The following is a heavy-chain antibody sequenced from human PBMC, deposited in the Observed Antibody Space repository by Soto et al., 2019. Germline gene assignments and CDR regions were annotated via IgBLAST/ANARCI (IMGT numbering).Heavy chain of an antibody. V-gene: IGHV4-31*01. D-gene: IGHD2-21*02. CDR2: IYNRGSA. CDR3: ATVVGGNSNWFVP. J-gene: IGHJ5*02. Sequence: QVQLQQSGPGLVKPSQTLSLTCTVSGAAIDSGSYYWSWIRQHPGQVLEWIGYIYNRGSAYYNPSLKSLITISHDPSKHQFSLQLRAVTAADTAVYYCATVVGGNSNWFVPLGQGTLVTVSS. CDR1: GAAIDSGSYY.